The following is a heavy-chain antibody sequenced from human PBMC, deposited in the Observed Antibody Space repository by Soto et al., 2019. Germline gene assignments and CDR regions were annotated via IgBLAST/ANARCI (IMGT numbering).Heavy chain of an antibody. CDR2: IVVGSGNT. V-gene: IGHV1-58*02. CDR3: AAARLGPGIVGDGGDYYCMDV. D-gene: IGHD1-26*01. Sequence: QMQLVQSGPEVKKPGTSVKVSCKASGFTFTSSAMQWVRQARGPRLEWIGWIVVGSGNTNYAQKFQERVTITRDMSTGAGYMELGILRSEDPAVYYCAAARLGPGIVGDGGDYYCMDVWGQGSTVTVAS. J-gene: IGHJ6*02. CDR1: GFTFTSSA.